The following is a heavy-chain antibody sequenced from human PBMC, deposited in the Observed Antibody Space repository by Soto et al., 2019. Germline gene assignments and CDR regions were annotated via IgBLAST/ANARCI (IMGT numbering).Heavy chain of an antibody. CDR3: ARGSGLTYFDY. V-gene: IGHV1-3*01. J-gene: IGHJ4*02. CDR1: GYTFTSYA. D-gene: IGHD3-10*01. CDR2: INAGNGNT. Sequence: ASVKVSCKAAGYTFTSYAMHWVRQAPGQRLEWMGWINAGNGNTKYSQKFQGRVTITRDTSASTAYMELSSLRSEDTAVYYCARGSGLTYFDYWGQGTLVTVSS.